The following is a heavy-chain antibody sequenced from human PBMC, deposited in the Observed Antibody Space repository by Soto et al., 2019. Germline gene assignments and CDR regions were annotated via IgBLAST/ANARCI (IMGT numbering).Heavy chain of an antibody. CDR2: ISAYNGNT. Sequence: ASVKVSCKASGYTFTSYGISWVRQAPGQGLEWMGWISAYNGNTNYAQKLRGRVTMTTDTSTSTAYMELRSLRSDDTAVYYCARDQKQQLVHNYYGMDVWGQGTTVTVSS. J-gene: IGHJ6*02. V-gene: IGHV1-18*01. CDR3: ARDQKQQLVHNYYGMDV. CDR1: GYTFTSYG. D-gene: IGHD6-13*01.